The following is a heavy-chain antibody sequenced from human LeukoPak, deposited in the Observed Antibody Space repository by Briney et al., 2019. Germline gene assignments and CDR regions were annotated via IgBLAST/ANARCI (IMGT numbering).Heavy chain of an antibody. CDR1: GFTFSSYA. CDR3: ARDVPPQDCSSTSCPLGYFDY. V-gene: IGHV3-30-3*01. J-gene: IGHJ4*02. D-gene: IGHD2-2*01. Sequence: TGGSLRLSCAASGFTFSSYAMHWVRQVPGKGLEWVAVISYDGSNKYYADSVKGRFTISRDNSKNTLYLQMNSLRAEDTAVYYCARDVPPQDCSSTSCPLGYFDYWGQGTLVTVSS. CDR2: ISYDGSNK.